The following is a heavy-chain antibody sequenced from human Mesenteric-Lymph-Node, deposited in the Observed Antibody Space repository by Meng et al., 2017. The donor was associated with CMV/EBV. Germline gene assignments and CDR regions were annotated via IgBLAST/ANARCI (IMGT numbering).Heavy chain of an antibody. CDR2: IIPIFGTA. D-gene: IGHD2/OR15-2a*01. V-gene: IGHV1-69*05. Sequence: SVKVSCKASGGTFSSYAISWVRQAPGQGLEWMGGIIPIFGTANYAQKFQGRVTITTDESTSTAYMELSSLRSEDTAVYYCARHFSPPPNRYYYYGMDVWGQGTTVTVSS. CDR1: GGTFSSYA. J-gene: IGHJ6*02. CDR3: ARHFSPPPNRYYYYGMDV.